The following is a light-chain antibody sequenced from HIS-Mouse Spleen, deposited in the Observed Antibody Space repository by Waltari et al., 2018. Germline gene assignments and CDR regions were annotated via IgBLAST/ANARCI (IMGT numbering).Light chain of an antibody. J-gene: IGLJ2*01. CDR1: ALQKKY. CDR2: EDS. CDR3: YSTDSSGNHRV. V-gene: IGLV3-10*01. Sequence: SYELTQPPSVSVSPGQTARTTCSGDALQKKYDYWYQQKSGQAPVLVIYEDSKRPSGIPERFSGSSSGTMATLTISGAQVEDEADYYCYSTDSSGNHRVFGGGTKLTVL.